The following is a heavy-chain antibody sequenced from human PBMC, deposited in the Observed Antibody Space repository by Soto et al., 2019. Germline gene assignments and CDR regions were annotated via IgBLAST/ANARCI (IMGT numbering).Heavy chain of an antibody. CDR2: ISYDGSNK. V-gene: IGHV3-30*18. J-gene: IGHJ6*02. Sequence: QVQLVESGGGVVQPGRSLRLSCAASGFTISSYGMHGVRQAPGKGLEWVAVISYDGSNKYYADSVKGRFTISRDNSKNTLYLQMNSLRAEDTAVYYCAKDSRQYYYYGMDVWGQGTTVTVSS. CDR3: AKDSRQYYYYGMDV. CDR1: GFTISSYG.